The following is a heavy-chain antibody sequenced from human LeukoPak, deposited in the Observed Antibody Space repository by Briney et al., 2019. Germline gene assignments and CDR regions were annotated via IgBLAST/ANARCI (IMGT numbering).Heavy chain of an antibody. Sequence: GGSLRLSCAASGFTFSSFAMSWVRQAPGKGLEWVSAISGSGGSIYYADSVKGRFTISRDNSKNTLYLQMNSLRAEDTAVYYCAKTSGWPYYFDYWGQGTLVTVSS. CDR3: AKTSGWPYYFDY. CDR1: GFTFSSFA. D-gene: IGHD6-19*01. J-gene: IGHJ4*02. CDR2: ISGSGGSI. V-gene: IGHV3-23*01.